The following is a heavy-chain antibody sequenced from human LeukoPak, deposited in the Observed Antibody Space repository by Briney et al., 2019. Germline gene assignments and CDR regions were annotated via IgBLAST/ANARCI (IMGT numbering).Heavy chain of an antibody. V-gene: IGHV3-21*01. D-gene: IGHD2-15*01. CDR3: AGRRGGSRPFDY. CDR2: ISSSSSYI. CDR1: GFTFSNYV. J-gene: IGHJ4*02. Sequence: GGSLRLSCAASGFTFSNYVMTWARQAPGKGLEWVSSISSSSSYIYYADSVKGRFTISRDNAKNSLYLQMNSLRAEDTAVYYCAGRRGGSRPFDYWGQGTLVTVSS.